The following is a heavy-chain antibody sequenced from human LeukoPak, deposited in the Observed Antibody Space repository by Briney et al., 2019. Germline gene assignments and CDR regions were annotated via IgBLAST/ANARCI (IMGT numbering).Heavy chain of an antibody. CDR2: IKQDGSEK. V-gene: IGHV3-7*01. D-gene: IGHD1-14*01. CDR1: GFTFSSYW. J-gene: IGHJ4*02. Sequence: GGSLRLAWAASGFTFSSYWMSWVRQAPGKGLEWVANIKQDGSEKYYVDSVKGRFTISRDNAKNSLYLQMNSLRAEDTAVYYCARSGRRYDFDYWGQGTLVTVSS. CDR3: ARSGRRYDFDY.